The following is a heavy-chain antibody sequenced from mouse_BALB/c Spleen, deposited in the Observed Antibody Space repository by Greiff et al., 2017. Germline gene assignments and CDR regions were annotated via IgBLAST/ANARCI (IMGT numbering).Heavy chain of an antibody. CDR3: ARSTMINAMDY. J-gene: IGHJ4*01. CDR1: GYSITSGYY. Sequence: EVQLQQSGPGLVKPSQSLSLTCSVTGYSITSGYYWNWIRQFPGNKLEWMGYISYDGSNNYNPSLKNRISITRDTSKNQFFLKLNSVTTEDTATYYCARSTMINAMDYWGQGTSVTVSS. CDR2: ISYDGSN. V-gene: IGHV3-6*02. D-gene: IGHD2-4*01.